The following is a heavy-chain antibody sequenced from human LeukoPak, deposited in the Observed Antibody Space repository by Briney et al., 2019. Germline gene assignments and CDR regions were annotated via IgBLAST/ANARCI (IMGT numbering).Heavy chain of an antibody. CDR3: ARGPYSGYGAYNWFDP. Sequence: SVKVSCKASGGTFGSYAISWVRQAPGQGLEWLGGVIPMFGTANYAQKFQGRVTITTDESTSTAYMEVSSLRSEDTAVYYCARGPYSGYGAYNWFDPWGQGTLVTVSS. J-gene: IGHJ5*02. D-gene: IGHD5-12*01. CDR1: GGTFGSYA. V-gene: IGHV1-69*05. CDR2: VIPMFGTA.